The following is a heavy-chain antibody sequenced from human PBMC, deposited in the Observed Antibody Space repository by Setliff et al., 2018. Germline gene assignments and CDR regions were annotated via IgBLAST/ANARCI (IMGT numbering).Heavy chain of an antibody. Sequence: PSETLSLTCAVSGDSISSGNWWSWVRQPPGKGLEWIGYIDYSGSTNYNPSLKSRVSTSVDASKNQLSLNLRSVTAADTAVYYCARAISGWYSAHYYYMDVWGKGTTVTVSS. D-gene: IGHD6-19*01. J-gene: IGHJ6*03. V-gene: IGHV4-4*02. CDR2: IDYSGST. CDR1: GDSISSGNW. CDR3: ARAISGWYSAHYYYMDV.